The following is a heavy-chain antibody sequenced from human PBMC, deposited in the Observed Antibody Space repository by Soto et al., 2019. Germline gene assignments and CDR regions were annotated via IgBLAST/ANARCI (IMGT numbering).Heavy chain of an antibody. Sequence: ASVKVSCKASGYTFTSYGISWVRQAPGQGXEWMGWISAYNGNTNYAQKLQGRVTMTTDTSTSTAYMELRSLRSDDTAVYYCARDVLRYFHWLLPVQNGMDVWGQGTTVTVSS. V-gene: IGHV1-18*04. CDR2: ISAYNGNT. CDR3: ARDVLRYFHWLLPVQNGMDV. J-gene: IGHJ6*02. CDR1: GYTFTSYG. D-gene: IGHD3-9*01.